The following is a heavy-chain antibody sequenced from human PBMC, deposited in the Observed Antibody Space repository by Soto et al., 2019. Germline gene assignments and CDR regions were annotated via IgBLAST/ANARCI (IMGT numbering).Heavy chain of an antibody. CDR1: GGSISSGGYY. CDR3: AREKGDGGYGC. Sequence: QVQLQESGPGLVKPSQTLSLTCTVSGGSISSGGYYWSWIRQHPGKGLEWIGYIYYSGSTYYNPALKSRVTLSVDTANNQFSLKLSSVTAADTAVSYCAREKGDGGYGCWGQGTLVTVSS. V-gene: IGHV4-31*03. D-gene: IGHD2-21*02. J-gene: IGHJ4*02. CDR2: IYYSGST.